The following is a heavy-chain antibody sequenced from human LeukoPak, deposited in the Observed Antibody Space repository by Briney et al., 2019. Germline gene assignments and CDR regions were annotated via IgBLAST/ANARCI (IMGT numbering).Heavy chain of an antibody. D-gene: IGHD6-6*01. CDR2: INPNSGGT. Sequence: GASVKVSCKASGYTFTGYCMHWVRQAPGQGLEWMGWINPNSGGTNYAQNFQGRVTMTRDTSINTGYMELSSLRSDDTAVYYCARGSSQEPDYWGQGTLVTVSS. V-gene: IGHV1-2*02. CDR1: GYTFTGYC. J-gene: IGHJ4*02. CDR3: ARGSSQEPDY.